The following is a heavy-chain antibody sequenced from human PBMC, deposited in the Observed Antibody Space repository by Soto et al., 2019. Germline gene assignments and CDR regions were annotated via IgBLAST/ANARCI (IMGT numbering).Heavy chain of an antibody. CDR2: IIPIFGTA. J-gene: IGHJ6*02. CDR3: ATTPPVGGYYYYGMDV. Sequence: QVQLVQSGAEVKKPGSSVKVSCKASGGTFSSYAISWVRQAPGQGLEWMGGIIPIFGTANYAQKFQGRVTSTAAESTSTAYMEMSSLRSEDTAVYYCATTPPVGGYYYYGMDVWGQGTTVTVSS. V-gene: IGHV1-69*12. CDR1: GGTFSSYA. D-gene: IGHD1-26*01.